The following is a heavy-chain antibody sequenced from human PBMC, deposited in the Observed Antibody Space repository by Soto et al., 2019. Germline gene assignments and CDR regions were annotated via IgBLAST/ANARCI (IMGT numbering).Heavy chain of an antibody. V-gene: IGHV3-72*01. J-gene: IGHJ4*02. CDR3: ARENGGY. CDR1: GFTFSDHY. Sequence: EVQLVESGGGLVQRGGSLRLSCAASGFTFSDHYMDWVRQAPGKGLEWVGRTRNKANSYTTEYVASVKGRFTISRDDSKNSLYLQMNSLKTEDTAVYYCARENGGYWGQGTLVTVSS. CDR2: TRNKANSYTT. D-gene: IGHD3-16*01.